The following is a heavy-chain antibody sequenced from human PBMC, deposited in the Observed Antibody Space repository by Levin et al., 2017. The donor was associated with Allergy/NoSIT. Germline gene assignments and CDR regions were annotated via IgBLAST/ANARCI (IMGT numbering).Heavy chain of an antibody. V-gene: IGHV4-61*01. CDR2: IYYTGAT. D-gene: IGHD1-26*01. CDR3: ARYSNWEAFDS. J-gene: IGHJ3*02. CDR1: GDSVNSDTYY. Sequence: SETLSLTCTVSGDSVNSDTYYWSWIWQPPGTGLEWIGYIYYTGATNYNPSLESRVTISLDTSKNQFSLKLTSVTAADTAMYYCARYSNWEAFDSWGQGILVTVSS.